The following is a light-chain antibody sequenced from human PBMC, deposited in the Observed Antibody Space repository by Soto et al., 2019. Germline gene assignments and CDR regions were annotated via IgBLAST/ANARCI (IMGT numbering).Light chain of an antibody. CDR2: LGY. V-gene: IGKV2-28*01. Sequence: DIVMTQSPLSLPVTPGDPASMPCRSSQILLHSNGYNYLDWYLQKPGQSKQIMIYLGYNRSSGVTDRFSGSGSGTDFTLKIRRLEAEDVGVYYCLKALQTHRKFGNGPK. CDR3: LKALQTHRK. CDR1: QILLHSNGYNY. J-gene: IGKJ1*01.